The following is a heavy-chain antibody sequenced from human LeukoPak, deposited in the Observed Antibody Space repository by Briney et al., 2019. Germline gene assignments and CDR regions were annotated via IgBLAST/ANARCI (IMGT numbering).Heavy chain of an antibody. CDR1: GFSFSGSA. CDR3: TRQGGYSYGYPFDF. V-gene: IGHV3-73*01. D-gene: IGHD5-18*01. Sequence: PGGSLRLSCAASGFSFSGSAIHWVRQASGKGLEWVGRIRSKDNNYATAYAASVKGRFTVSRDDSKNTAYLQMNSLETEDTAVYYCTRQGGYSYGYPFDFWGQGTLVTVSS. J-gene: IGHJ4*02. CDR2: IRSKDNNYAT.